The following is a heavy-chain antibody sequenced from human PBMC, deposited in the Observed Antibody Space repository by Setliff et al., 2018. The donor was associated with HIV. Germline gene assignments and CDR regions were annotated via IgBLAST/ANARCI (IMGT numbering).Heavy chain of an antibody. CDR2: ISPYNGDT. Sequence: GSVKVSCKASGYRFNTYGISWVRQAPGQGLEWMGWISPYNGDTRSAQSLQGRVTLTTDTSTNTAYMEMRTLRSDDTAVYYCVRGVTRDISGYYRDEYFQHWGQGTPVTVS. CDR1: GYRFNTYG. J-gene: IGHJ1*01. CDR3: VRGVTRDISGYYRDEYFQH. D-gene: IGHD3-22*01. V-gene: IGHV1-18*01.